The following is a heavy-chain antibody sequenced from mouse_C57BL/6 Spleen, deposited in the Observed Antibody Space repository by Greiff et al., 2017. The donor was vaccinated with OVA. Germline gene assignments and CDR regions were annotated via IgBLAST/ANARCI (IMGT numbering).Heavy chain of an antibody. J-gene: IGHJ4*01. CDR3: ARWKISTVEGMDY. CDR1: GYTFTDYN. CDR2: INPNNGGT. Sequence: VQLQQSGPELVKPGASVKMSCKASGYTFTDYNMHWVKQSHGKSLEWIGYINPNNGGTSYNQKFKGKATLTVNKSSSTAYMELRSLTSEDSAVYYCARWKISTVEGMDYWGQGTTVTVSS. V-gene: IGHV1-22*01. D-gene: IGHD1-1*01.